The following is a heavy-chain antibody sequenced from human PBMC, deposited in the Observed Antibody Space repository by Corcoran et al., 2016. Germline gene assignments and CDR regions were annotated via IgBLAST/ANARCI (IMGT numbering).Heavy chain of an antibody. J-gene: IGHJ3*02. CDR1: GFTFSSYA. CDR2: ISGSGGST. CDR3: AKAVYDYVWGSYPGNAFDI. V-gene: IGHV3-23*01. D-gene: IGHD3-16*02. Sequence: EVQLLESGGGLVQPGGSLRLSCAASGFTFSSYAMSWVRQAPGKGLEWVSAISGSGGSTYYPDSVKGRFTISRDNSKNTLYLQMNSLRAEDTAVYYCAKAVYDYVWGSYPGNAFDIWGQGTMVTVSS.